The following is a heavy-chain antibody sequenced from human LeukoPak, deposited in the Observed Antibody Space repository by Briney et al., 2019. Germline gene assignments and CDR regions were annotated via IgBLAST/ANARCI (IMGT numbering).Heavy chain of an antibody. D-gene: IGHD6-19*01. CDR1: GGTFSSYA. J-gene: IGHJ3*02. CDR3: ARGHSSGWMRLFFDI. Sequence: ASVKVSCKASGGTFSSYAISWVRQAPGQGLEWMGWISAYNGNTNYAQKLQGRVTMTTDTSTSTAYMELRSLRSDDTAVYYCARGHSSGWMRLFFDIWGQGTMVTVSS. V-gene: IGHV1-18*01. CDR2: ISAYNGNT.